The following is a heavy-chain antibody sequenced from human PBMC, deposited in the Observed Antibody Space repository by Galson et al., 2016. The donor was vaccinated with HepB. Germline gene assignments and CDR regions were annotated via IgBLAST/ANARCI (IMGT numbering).Heavy chain of an antibody. D-gene: IGHD7-27*01. CDR3: KRVRELGRGFHS. CDR2: TYYRSKWSY. Sequence: CAISGDSVSNSNAGWNWIRQSPSRGLEWLGRTYYRSKWSYDYADSVRSRIAIHPDTTKNQISLQLSSVTVEDTAIYYCKRVRELGRGFHSWGQGTLVIVSS. CDR1: GDSVSNSNAG. V-gene: IGHV6-1*01. J-gene: IGHJ4*02.